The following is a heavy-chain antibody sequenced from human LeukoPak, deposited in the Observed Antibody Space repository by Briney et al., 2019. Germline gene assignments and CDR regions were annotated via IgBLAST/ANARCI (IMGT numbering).Heavy chain of an antibody. D-gene: IGHD1-26*01. CDR2: ISAYNGNT. CDR1: GYTFTSYG. V-gene: IGHV1-18*01. CDR3: ARVYSSGPPNWWELLRPHYFDY. Sequence: ASVKVSCKASGYTFTSYGISWVRQAPGQGLEWMGWISAYNGNTNYAQKLQGRVTMTTDTSTSTAYMELRSLRSDDTAVYYCARVYSSGPPNWWELLRPHYFDYWGQGTLVTVSS. J-gene: IGHJ4*02.